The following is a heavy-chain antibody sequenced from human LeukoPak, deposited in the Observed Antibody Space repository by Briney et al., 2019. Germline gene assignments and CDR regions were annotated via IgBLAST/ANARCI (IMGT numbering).Heavy chain of an antibody. CDR1: GFTFSSYD. D-gene: IGHD2-2*01. CDR2: IRYDGSNK. Sequence: GFLRLSCAASGFTFSSYDMHWVRQAPGKGLEWVAFIRYDGSNKYYADSVKGRFTLSRDNSKNTLYLQMNSLRAEDTAVYYCATLPATTYYFHYWGQGTLVTVSS. CDR3: ATLPATTYYFHY. J-gene: IGHJ4*02. V-gene: IGHV3-30*02.